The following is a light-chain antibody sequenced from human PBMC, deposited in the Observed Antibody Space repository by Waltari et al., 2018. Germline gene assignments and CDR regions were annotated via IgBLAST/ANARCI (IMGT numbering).Light chain of an antibody. CDR3: QQFNTYPLT. CDR1: QGIRTR. CDR2: GAS. Sequence: AIQLTQAPSSLSASVGDRVIITCRASQGIRTRLAWYQQRPGGAPKVLIFGASVLQSGVPSRFSGSGSGTDFSLTISSVQPEDFATYYCQQFNTYPLTFGGGTKVEIK. J-gene: IGKJ4*01. V-gene: IGKV1-13*02.